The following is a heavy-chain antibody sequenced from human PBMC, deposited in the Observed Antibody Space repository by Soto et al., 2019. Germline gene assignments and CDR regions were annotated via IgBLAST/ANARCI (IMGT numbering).Heavy chain of an antibody. CDR2: ISTYNGNT. CDR3: ARDSFAY. V-gene: IGHV1-18*04. J-gene: IGHJ4*02. Sequence: ASVKVTCKACGYRYTSCSIYWVRQAPGQGLEWMGWISTYNGNTNYVQKFQGRVTMTTDTSTSTAYMELRSLRSDDTAVYYCARDSFAYWGQGTLVTVSS. CDR1: GYRYTSCS.